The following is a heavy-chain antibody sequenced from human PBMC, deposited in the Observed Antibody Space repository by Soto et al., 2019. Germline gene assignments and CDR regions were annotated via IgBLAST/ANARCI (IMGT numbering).Heavy chain of an antibody. J-gene: IGHJ6*03. CDR3: ARGLTLWFGELSRRGGYYYYVDV. V-gene: IGHV4-34*01. CDR2: INESGNI. D-gene: IGHD3-10*01. Sequence: QVQLQQWGAGLLKPSETLSLTCAVYGGSFSGYQWTWIRQTPGKGLEWIGEINESGNISYNPSPRGRVTFSLDTPKKQISLRLSSVTAAHSAVYYCARGLTLWFGELSRRGGYYYYVDVWGKGNTVTVSS. CDR1: GGSFSGYQ.